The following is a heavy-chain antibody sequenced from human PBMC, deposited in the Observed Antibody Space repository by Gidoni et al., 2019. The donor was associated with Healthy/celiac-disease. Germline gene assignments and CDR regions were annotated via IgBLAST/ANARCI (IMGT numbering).Heavy chain of an antibody. J-gene: IGHJ4*02. CDR3: ARARSSDVYDHYDY. V-gene: IGHV3-21*01. Sequence: EVQLVESGGGLVKPGGSLRLSCAASGFTFSSYSMNWVRQAPGKGLEWVSSISSSSSYIYYADSVKGRFTISRDNAKNLLYLQMNSLRAEDTAVYYCARARSSDVYDHYDYWGQGTLVTVSS. D-gene: IGHD6-6*01. CDR1: GFTFSSYS. CDR2: ISSSSSYI.